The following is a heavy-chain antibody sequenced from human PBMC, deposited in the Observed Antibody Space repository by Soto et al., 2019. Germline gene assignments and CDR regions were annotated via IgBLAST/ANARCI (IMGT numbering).Heavy chain of an antibody. CDR3: ARESYSSSWDYYYGMDV. Sequence: ASVKVSCKASGYTFTGYYMHWVRQAPGQGLEWMGWINPNSGGTNYAQKFQGWVTMTRDTSISTAYMELSRLRSDDTAVYYCARESYSSSWDYYYGMDVWGQGTTVTVSS. V-gene: IGHV1-2*04. D-gene: IGHD6-13*01. J-gene: IGHJ6*02. CDR2: INPNSGGT. CDR1: GYTFTGYY.